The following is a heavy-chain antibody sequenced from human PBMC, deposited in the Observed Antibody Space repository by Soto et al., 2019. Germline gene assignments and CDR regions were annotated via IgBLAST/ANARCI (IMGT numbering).Heavy chain of an antibody. J-gene: IGHJ6*02. D-gene: IGHD3-3*01. CDR3: ASEVIWSGYHSALDV. V-gene: IGHV3-33*01. Sequence: QVQLEESGGGVVQPGRSLRLSCAASGFTFSSSVMHWARQAPGRGLEWVAVIWSDGSKKYYADSVTGRFAISRDNSINTLYLQMRSLSAEDTSVYYCASEVIWSGYHSALDVWGQGTKVTVSS. CDR1: GFTFSSSV. CDR2: IWSDGSKK.